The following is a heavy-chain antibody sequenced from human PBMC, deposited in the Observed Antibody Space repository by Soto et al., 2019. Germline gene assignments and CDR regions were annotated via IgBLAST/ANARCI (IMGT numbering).Heavy chain of an antibody. CDR3: ARGEDSSSPWWYFDL. D-gene: IGHD6-13*01. CDR1: GGSISSSNW. V-gene: IGHV4-4*02. CDR2: IYHSGST. J-gene: IGHJ2*01. Sequence: QVQLQESGPGLVKPSGTLSLTCAVSGGSISSSNWWSWVRQPPGKGLEWIGEIYHSGSTNYNPSLKSRVTISVDMSKNQFSLKLSSVTAADTAVYYCARGEDSSSPWWYFDLWGRGTLVTVSS.